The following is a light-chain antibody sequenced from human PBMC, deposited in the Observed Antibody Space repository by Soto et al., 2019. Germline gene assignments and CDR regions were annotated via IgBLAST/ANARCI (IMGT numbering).Light chain of an antibody. CDR1: LSLTSSY. CDR3: PQYETSPPSYP. J-gene: IGKJ2*01. CDR2: GAS. V-gene: IGKV3-20*01. Sequence: EIGLTQSPGTLSLSPGERATLSCRASLSLTSSYLAWYQQKPGQAPRLLIYGASSRATGIPDRFSGGGSGTDLPLNISRLDPEDFAVYYCPQYETSPPSYPFGQGTKLEIK.